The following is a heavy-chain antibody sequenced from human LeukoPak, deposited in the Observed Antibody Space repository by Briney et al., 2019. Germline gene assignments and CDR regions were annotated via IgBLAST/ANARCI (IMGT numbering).Heavy chain of an antibody. CDR1: GFTFSSYA. J-gene: IGHJ1*01. D-gene: IGHD5-18*01. CDR2: ISGSGGST. CDR3: ANPNSGRGYSYAPLAEYFQH. V-gene: IGHV3-23*01. Sequence: GGSLRLSCAASGFTFSSYAMSWVRQAPGKGLEWVSAISGSGGSTYYADSVKGRFTISRDNSKNTLYLQMNSLRAEDTAVYYCANPNSGRGYSYAPLAEYFQHWGQGTLVTVSS.